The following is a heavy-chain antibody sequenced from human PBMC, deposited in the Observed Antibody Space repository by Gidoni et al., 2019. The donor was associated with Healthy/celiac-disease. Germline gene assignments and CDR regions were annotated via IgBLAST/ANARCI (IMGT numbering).Heavy chain of an antibody. V-gene: IGHV1-69*01. CDR1: GGTFSSYA. J-gene: IGHJ6*02. CDR3: ARVLPYCTNGVCYTGNLQGDYYYGMDV. CDR2: IIPIFGTA. Sequence: QVQLVQSGAEVKKPGSSVKVSCKASGGTFSSYAISWVRQAPGQGLEWMGGIIPIFGTANYAQKFQGRVTITADESTSTAYMELSSLRSEDTAVYYCARVLPYCTNGVCYTGNLQGDYYYGMDVWGQGTTVTVSS. D-gene: IGHD2-8*01.